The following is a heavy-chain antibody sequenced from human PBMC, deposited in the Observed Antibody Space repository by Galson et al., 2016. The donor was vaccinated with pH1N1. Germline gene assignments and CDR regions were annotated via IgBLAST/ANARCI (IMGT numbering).Heavy chain of an antibody. J-gene: IGHJ4*02. CDR3: AKQLVVD. CDR1: GFTFSSYW. Sequence: SLRLSCAASGFTFSSYWMHWVRQAPGKGLEWVANIKQDGSEKYYVDSVKGRFTISRDNAKNYLYLQMHSLRAEDTAVYYCAKQLVVDWGQGTLVTVSS. D-gene: IGHD6-6*01. V-gene: IGHV3-7*01. CDR2: IKQDGSEK.